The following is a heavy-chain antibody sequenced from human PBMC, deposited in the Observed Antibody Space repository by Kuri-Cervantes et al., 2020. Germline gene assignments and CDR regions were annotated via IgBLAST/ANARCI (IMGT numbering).Heavy chain of an antibody. CDR2: INSDGSSS. CDR1: GFTFNNYW. D-gene: IGHD2-8*02. Sequence: LSLTCAASGFTFNNYWMHWVRQTPEKRLVWVSRINSDGSSSSYADSVKGRFTISRDNAKKTLYLQMNSLRAEDTAVYYCARDTGNGGAYYFDYWGQGILVTVSS. V-gene: IGHV3-74*01. CDR3: ARDTGNGGAYYFDY. J-gene: IGHJ4*02.